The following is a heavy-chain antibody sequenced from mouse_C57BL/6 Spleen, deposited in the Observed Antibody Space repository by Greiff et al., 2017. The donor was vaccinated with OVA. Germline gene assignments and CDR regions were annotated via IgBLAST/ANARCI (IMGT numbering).Heavy chain of an antibody. D-gene: IGHD1-1*01. J-gene: IGHJ2*01. V-gene: IGHV1-61*01. CDR1: GYTFTSYW. Sequence: QVQLQQPGAELVRPGSSVKLSCKASGYTFTSYWMDWVKQRPGQGLEWIGNIYPSDSETHYNQKFKDKATLTVDKSSSTAYMQLSSLTSEDSAVYYCAREEDYYGSHYFDYWGQGTTLTVSS. CDR3: AREEDYYGSHYFDY. CDR2: IYPSDSET.